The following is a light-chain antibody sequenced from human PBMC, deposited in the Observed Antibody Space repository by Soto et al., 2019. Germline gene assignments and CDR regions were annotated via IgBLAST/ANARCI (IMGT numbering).Light chain of an antibody. CDR3: QPSYSTPS. J-gene: IGKJ4*01. V-gene: IGKV1-39*01. Sequence: IGMGQSRCTLSASVVDRCTITFRTSPSISTYLNWYQQKPGKAPKLLIYAASSLQSGVPSRFSGSGSGTDFTLTISSLQLEDFATYYCQPSYSTPSFGGGTKVDIK. CDR2: AAS. CDR1: PSISTY.